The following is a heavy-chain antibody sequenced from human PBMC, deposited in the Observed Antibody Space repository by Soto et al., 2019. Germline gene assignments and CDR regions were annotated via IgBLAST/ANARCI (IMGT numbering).Heavy chain of an antibody. CDR3: ARDGPLFTLEPFDY. CDR2: INAGNGNT. J-gene: IGHJ4*02. Sequence: ASVKVSGKASGYTFTSYAMHWVLQAPGQRLEWMGWINAGNGNTKYSQKFQGRVTITRDTSASTAYMELSSLRSEDTAVYYCARDGPLFTLEPFDYWGQGTLVTVSS. CDR1: GYTFTSYA. V-gene: IGHV1-3*01. D-gene: IGHD3-16*01.